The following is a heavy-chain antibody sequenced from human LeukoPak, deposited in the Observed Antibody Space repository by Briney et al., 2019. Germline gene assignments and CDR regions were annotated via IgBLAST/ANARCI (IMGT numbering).Heavy chain of an antibody. J-gene: IGHJ4*02. CDR1: GFTFSSYS. V-gene: IGHV3-21*01. D-gene: IGHD6-19*01. CDR3: ARDFWYSSGPTH. Sequence: PGGSLRLSCAASGFTFSSYSMNWVRQAPGKGLEWVSSISSSSYIYYADSVKGRFTISRDNAKNSLYLQMNSLRAEDTAVYYCARDFWYSSGPTHWGQGTLVTVSS. CDR2: ISSSSYI.